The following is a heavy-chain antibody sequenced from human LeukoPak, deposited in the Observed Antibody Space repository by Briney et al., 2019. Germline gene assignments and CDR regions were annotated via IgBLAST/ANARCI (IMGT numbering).Heavy chain of an antibody. CDR3: ARDRPAAFYYYYGMDV. CDR1: GGSISSYY. CDR2: IYYSGST. Sequence: SETLSLTCTVSGGSISSYYWSWIRQPPGKGLEWIGYIYYSGSTNYNPSLKSRVTISVDTSKNQFSLKLSSVTAADTAVYYCARDRPAAFYYYYGMDVWGQGTTVTVSS. V-gene: IGHV4-59*01. J-gene: IGHJ6*02. D-gene: IGHD2-2*01.